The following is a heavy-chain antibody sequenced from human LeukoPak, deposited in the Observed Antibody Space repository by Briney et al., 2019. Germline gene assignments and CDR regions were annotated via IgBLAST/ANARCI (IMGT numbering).Heavy chain of an antibody. J-gene: IGHJ4*02. D-gene: IGHD3-22*01. V-gene: IGHV3-23*01. Sequence: GGSLRLSCAASGLSFSSYAMSWVRQAPGKGLEWVSGISGSGGSTYHADSVKGRFTISRDNSKNTLYLQMNSLRVEDTAVYYCAKLRRTMIVVVITGDFDYWGQGTLVTVSS. CDR3: AKLRRTMIVVVITGDFDY. CDR2: ISGSGGST. CDR1: GLSFSSYA.